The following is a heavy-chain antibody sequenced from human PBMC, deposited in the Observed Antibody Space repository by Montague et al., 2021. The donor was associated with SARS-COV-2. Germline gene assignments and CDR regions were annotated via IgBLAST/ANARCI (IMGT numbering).Heavy chain of an antibody. D-gene: IGHD3-10*01. V-gene: IGHV4-39*07. J-gene: IGHJ5*02. CDR2: IYYSGST. Sequence: SETLSLTCTVSGGSISSSSYYWVWIRQPPGKGLEWIGSIYYSGSTYYNPSLKSRVTISVDTSKNQFSLKLSSVTAADTAVYYCARALRRGFDPWGQGTLVTVSS. CDR1: GGSISSSSYY. CDR3: ARALRRGFDP.